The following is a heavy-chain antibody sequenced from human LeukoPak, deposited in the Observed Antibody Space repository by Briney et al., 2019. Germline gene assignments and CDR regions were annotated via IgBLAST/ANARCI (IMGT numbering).Heavy chain of an antibody. J-gene: IGHJ4*02. CDR3: ARVTSSGWYTLDY. CDR2: IYHSGTT. CDR1: GGSISSGLYS. D-gene: IGHD6-19*01. Sequence: TSQTLSLTCAVSGGSISSGLYSWSWLRQPPGKGLEWIGYIYHSGTTFYNPSLRSRVTISVDRSKNRFSLKLSSVTAADTAVYYCARVTSSGWYTLDYWGQGTLVTVSS. V-gene: IGHV4-30-2*01.